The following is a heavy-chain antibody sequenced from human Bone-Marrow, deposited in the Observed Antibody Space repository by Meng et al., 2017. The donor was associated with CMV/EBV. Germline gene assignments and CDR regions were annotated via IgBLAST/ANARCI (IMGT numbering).Heavy chain of an antibody. Sequence: GGSLRLSCAASGFTFSSYWMSWVRQAPGKGLEWVANIKQDGSEKYYVDSVKGRFTISRDNAKNSLYLQMNSLRAEDTAVYYCARDTPSWDDFWSGYGYFGMDVWGQGTTVTCYS. CDR2: IKQDGSEK. V-gene: IGHV3-7*01. CDR1: GFTFSSYW. CDR3: ARDTPSWDDFWSGYGYFGMDV. J-gene: IGHJ6*01. D-gene: IGHD3-3*01.